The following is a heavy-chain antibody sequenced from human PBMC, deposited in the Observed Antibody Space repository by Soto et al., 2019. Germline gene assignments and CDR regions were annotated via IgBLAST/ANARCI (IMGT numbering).Heavy chain of an antibody. Sequence: SVKVSFKASGGTFSSYAISWVRQAPGQGLEWMGGIIPIFGTANYAQKFQGRVTITADKSTSTAYMELSSLRSEDTAVYYCARERRLGPRGSYYYGMDVWGQGTTVTVSS. CDR2: IIPIFGTA. CDR3: ARERRLGPRGSYYYGMDV. CDR1: GGTFSSYA. V-gene: IGHV1-69*06. J-gene: IGHJ6*02. D-gene: IGHD3-16*01.